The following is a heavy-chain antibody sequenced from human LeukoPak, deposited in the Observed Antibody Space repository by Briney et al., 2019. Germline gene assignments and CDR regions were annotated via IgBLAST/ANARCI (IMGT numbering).Heavy chain of an antibody. D-gene: IGHD4-11*01. J-gene: IGHJ6*02. CDR3: ARHFHYSNYGMDV. Sequence: SETLSLTCTVSGGSISSYYWSWIRQPLGKGLEWIGYIYYSGSTNYNPSLKSRVTISVDTSKNQFSLKLSSVTAADTAVYYCARHFHYSNYGMDVWGQGTTVTVSS. V-gene: IGHV4-59*08. CDR1: GGSISSYY. CDR2: IYYSGST.